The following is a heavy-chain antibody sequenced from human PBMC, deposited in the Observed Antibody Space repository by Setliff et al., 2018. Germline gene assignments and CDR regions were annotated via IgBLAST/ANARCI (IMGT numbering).Heavy chain of an antibody. CDR2: IYYSGST. V-gene: IGHV4-61*01. Sequence: LSLTCTVSGDSISSGSYYWSWIRQPPGKGLEWIGYIYYSGSTNYNPSLKSRVTISVDTSKNQFSLKLSSVTAADTAVYYCARDREHYNFWSGYYGAFAFDIWGQGTMVTVSS. D-gene: IGHD3-3*01. CDR1: GDSISSGSYY. J-gene: IGHJ3*02. CDR3: ARDREHYNFWSGYYGAFAFDI.